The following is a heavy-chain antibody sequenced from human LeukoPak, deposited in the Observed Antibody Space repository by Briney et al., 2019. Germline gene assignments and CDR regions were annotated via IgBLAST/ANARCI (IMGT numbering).Heavy chain of an antibody. CDR2: INSDGSST. Sequence: PGGSLRLSCAASGFTFSSYWMHWVRQAPGKGLVWVSRINSDGSSTSYADSVKGRFTISRDNAMNTLYLQMNSLRAEDTAVYYCARFGGGDWLYNYGMDVWGQGTTVTVSS. CDR3: ARFGGGDWLYNYGMDV. V-gene: IGHV3-74*01. J-gene: IGHJ6*02. CDR1: GFTFSSYW. D-gene: IGHD2-21*02.